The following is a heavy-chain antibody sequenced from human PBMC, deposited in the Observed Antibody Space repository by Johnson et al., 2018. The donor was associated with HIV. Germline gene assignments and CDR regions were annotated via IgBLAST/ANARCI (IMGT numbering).Heavy chain of an antibody. CDR1: GFTFSNYG. D-gene: IGHD2-21*01. V-gene: IGHV3-33*06. CDR3: AKTYSEGEVRDAFDI. J-gene: IGHJ3*02. Sequence: QMQLVESGGGVVQPGRSLRLSCAASGFTFSNYGMHWVRQTPGKGLEWVAVIWYDGSNKYYADYVKGRFTISRDNSKNTLYLQMNSLRAEDTAVYYCAKTYSEGEVRDAFDIWGQGTRVTVSS. CDR2: IWYDGSNK.